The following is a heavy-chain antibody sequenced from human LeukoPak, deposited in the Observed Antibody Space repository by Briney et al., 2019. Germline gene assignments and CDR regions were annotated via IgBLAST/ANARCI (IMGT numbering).Heavy chain of an antibody. CDR2: VSRSGTT. J-gene: IGHJ4*02. D-gene: IGHD7-27*01. V-gene: IGHV4-38-2*02. CDR1: GYSISSGYH. CDR3: ARENWVFDY. Sequence: PSETLSLTCVVSGYSISSGYHWGWIRQPPGKGLEWIGSVSRSGTTFYDPSLKSRVTISVDTSTNQVALKARSVTAADTGMYYCARENWVFDYWGQGILVTVSS.